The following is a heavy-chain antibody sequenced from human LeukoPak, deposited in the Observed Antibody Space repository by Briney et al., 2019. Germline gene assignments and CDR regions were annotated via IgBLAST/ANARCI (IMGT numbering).Heavy chain of an antibody. D-gene: IGHD3-16*01. V-gene: IGHV3-48*03. CDR3: ARDASLAGDRVEY. J-gene: IGHJ4*02. Sequence: GGSLRLSCAASGFTLSSYEMSWVRQVPGKGLEGVSFISSTGSAIFYADSVKGRFTISRDNAKNSVYLQMNSLRAEDTGVYYCARDASLAGDRVEYWGQGTLVTVSS. CDR2: ISSTGSAI. CDR1: GFTLSSYE.